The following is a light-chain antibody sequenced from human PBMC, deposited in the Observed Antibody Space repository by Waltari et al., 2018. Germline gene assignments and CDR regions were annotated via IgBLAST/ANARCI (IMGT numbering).Light chain of an antibody. J-gene: IGKJ1*01. CDR2: DAS. CDR3: QQYDNWPPWT. Sequence: EIVMTQSPATLSVSPGERATLSCRASQSISSNLAWYQQSPGQAPRLLMYDASTRATGVPARFSGSGSETEFTLTISSRQSEDFAVYYCQQYDNWPPWTFGQGTKVEVK. V-gene: IGKV3-15*01. CDR1: QSISSN.